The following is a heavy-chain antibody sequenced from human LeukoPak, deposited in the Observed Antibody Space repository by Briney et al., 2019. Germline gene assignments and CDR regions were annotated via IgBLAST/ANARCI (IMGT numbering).Heavy chain of an antibody. V-gene: IGHV3-7*05. CDR3: ARLPLTARRHFDF. D-gene: IGHD5-18*01. J-gene: IGHJ4*02. CDR2: IKEDGSEK. Sequence: GGPLRLSCAASGFTFSAYWMSWVRQTPGKGLEWVANIKEDGSEKYYVDYVKGRFIISRDNAKNSLYVQMNSLRAEDTAVYYCARLPLTARRHFDFWGQGTQVTVSS. CDR1: GFTFSAYW.